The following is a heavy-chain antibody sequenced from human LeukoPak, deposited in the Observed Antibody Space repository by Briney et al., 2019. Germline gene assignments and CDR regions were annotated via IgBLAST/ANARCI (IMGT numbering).Heavy chain of an antibody. J-gene: IGHJ4*02. D-gene: IGHD4-17*01. CDR2: IYYSGST. CDR1: GGSISSSSYY. CDR3: ARAGYGDSDFDY. Sequence: PSETLSLTCTVSGGSISSSSYYWGWIRQPPGKGLEWIGSIYYSGSTYYNPSLKSRVTISVDTSKNQFSLKLNSVTAADTAVYYCARAGYGDSDFDYWGQGTLVTVSS. V-gene: IGHV4-39*07.